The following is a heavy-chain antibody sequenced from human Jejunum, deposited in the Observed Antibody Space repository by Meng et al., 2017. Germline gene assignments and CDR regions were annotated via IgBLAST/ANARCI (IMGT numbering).Heavy chain of an antibody. V-gene: IGHV4-4*02. J-gene: IGHJ5*02. CDR2: ISHTGRI. D-gene: IGHD2/OR15-2a*01. CDR3: ARDLLDPNIAATGWFDP. CDR1: GGSISNNNW. Sequence: APLEEAGPGLVKPSGTLSLPCAVSGGSISNNNWWGWVRQPPGKGLEWIGDISHTGRINYNPSLKSRVTMSLDKSKNQFSLDLTSVTGADTAVYYCARDLLDPNIAATGWFDPWGQGTLVTVSS.